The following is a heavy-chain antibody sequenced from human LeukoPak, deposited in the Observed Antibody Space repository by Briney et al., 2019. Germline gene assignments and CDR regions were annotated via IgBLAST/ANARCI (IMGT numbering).Heavy chain of an antibody. D-gene: IGHD2-2*02. Sequence: SVKVSCKASGGTFSSYAISWVRQAPGQGLEWMGGIIPIFGTANYAQKFQGRVTITADESTSTAYMELSSLRSDDTAVYYCASGYCSSTSCYREPYYYGMDVWGQGTTVTVSS. CDR2: IIPIFGTA. J-gene: IGHJ6*02. V-gene: IGHV1-69*01. CDR1: GGTFSSYA. CDR3: ASGYCSSTSCYREPYYYGMDV.